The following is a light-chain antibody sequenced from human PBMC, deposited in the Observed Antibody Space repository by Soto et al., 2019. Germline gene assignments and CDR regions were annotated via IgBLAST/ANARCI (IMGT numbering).Light chain of an antibody. V-gene: IGKV1-9*01. CDR2: AAY. CDR3: QQLNNSHS. J-gene: IGKJ4*01. CDR1: QGLSSY. Sequence: IQVTQSPSSLSASVGDRITITCRVSQGLSSYLAWYQQKPGKAPKLLIYAAYTLPSGITSRFSDSGCGPDFTLTISNLEPDDIETYYCQQLNNSHSFGGGTKVEIK.